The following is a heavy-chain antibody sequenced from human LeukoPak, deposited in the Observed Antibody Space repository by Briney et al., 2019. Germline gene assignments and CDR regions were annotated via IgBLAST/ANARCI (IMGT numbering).Heavy chain of an antibody. CDR3: ASTVKAIGATPGY. V-gene: IGHV4-38-2*01. J-gene: IGHJ4*02. D-gene: IGHD4-17*01. Sequence: SETLSLTCGVSGYSISSGYYWGWIRQPPGKGLEWIGSIYHSGSTYYNPSLKSRVTISVDTSKNQFSLKLSSVTAADTAVYYCASTVKAIGATPGYWGQGTLVTVSS. CDR1: GYSISSGYY. CDR2: IYHSGST.